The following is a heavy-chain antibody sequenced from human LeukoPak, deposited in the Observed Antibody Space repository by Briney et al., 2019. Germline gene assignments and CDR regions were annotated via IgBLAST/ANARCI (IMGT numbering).Heavy chain of an antibody. CDR3: ARGRYYGSGSYPSYFDY. V-gene: IGHV3-20*04. D-gene: IGHD3-10*01. CDR2: INWNGGST. J-gene: IGHJ4*02. Sequence: GGSLRLSCAASGFTFDDYGMSWVRQAPGKGLEWVSGINWNGGSTGYADSVKGRFTISRDNAKNSLYLQMNSLRAEDTALYYCARGRYYGSGSYPSYFDYWGQGTLATVSS. CDR1: GFTFDDYG.